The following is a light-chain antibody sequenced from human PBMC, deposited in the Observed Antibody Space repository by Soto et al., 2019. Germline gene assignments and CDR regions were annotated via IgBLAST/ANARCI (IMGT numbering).Light chain of an antibody. CDR3: SSYAGSNNLHVL. V-gene: IGLV2-8*01. CDR2: EVI. J-gene: IGLJ7*01. CDR1: SSDVGGYEY. Sequence: QSALTQPPSASGSPGQSVTISCTGSSSDVGGYEYVSWYQQHPGKAPKLIIYEVINRPSGVPDRFSGSKSGNTASLTVSGLQAEDEADYYCSSYAGSNNLHVLFGGGTQLTVL.